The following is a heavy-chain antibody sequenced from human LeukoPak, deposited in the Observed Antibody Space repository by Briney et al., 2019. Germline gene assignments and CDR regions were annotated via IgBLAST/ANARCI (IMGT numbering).Heavy chain of an antibody. J-gene: IGHJ4*02. CDR2: INTGTGKT. V-gene: IGHV1-3*04. D-gene: IGHD1-26*01. CDR1: GYTFSMNV. CDR3: ARDKRSSPYYLFDY. Sequence: GASAKVSCKPSGYTFSMNVIHWMCQAPGQRLEWMGWINTGTGKTKYSQKFQGRLSITRDTSANTTSMELSSLRSEDTAVFYCARDKRSSPYYLFDYWGQGTLVTVSS.